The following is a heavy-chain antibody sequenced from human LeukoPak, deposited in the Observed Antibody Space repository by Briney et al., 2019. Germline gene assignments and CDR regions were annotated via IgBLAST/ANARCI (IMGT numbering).Heavy chain of an antibody. Sequence: GCCLRLSCAASGFTFSSYWMHWVRQAPGKGLVWVSRIDSDGSSTSYADSVKDRFTISRDNAKNTLYLHMISLRAEDTAMYYCARGRAAAGWFDYWGQGTLATVSS. D-gene: IGHD6-13*01. J-gene: IGHJ4*02. CDR2: IDSDGSST. V-gene: IGHV3-74*01. CDR3: ARGRAAAGWFDY. CDR1: GFTFSSYW.